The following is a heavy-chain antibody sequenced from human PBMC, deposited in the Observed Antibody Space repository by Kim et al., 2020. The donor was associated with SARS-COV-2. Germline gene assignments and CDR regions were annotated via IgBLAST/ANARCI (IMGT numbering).Heavy chain of an antibody. CDR3: ARDLSPLGAFDI. D-gene: IGHD7-27*01. V-gene: IGHV3-33*08. J-gene: IGHJ3*02. CDR2: IWYDGSNK. CDR1: GFPFSLYF. Sequence: GGSLRLSCAASGFPFSLYFIHWVLQAPGKGLEWVAVIWYDGSNKYYADSVKGRFTISRDNSKNTLYLQMNSLRAEDTAVYYCARDLSPLGAFDIWGQGTILTVSS.